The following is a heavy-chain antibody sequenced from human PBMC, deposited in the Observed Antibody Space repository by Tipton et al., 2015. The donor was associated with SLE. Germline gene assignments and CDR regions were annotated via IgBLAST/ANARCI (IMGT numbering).Heavy chain of an antibody. CDR1: GGSFTPYY. Sequence: TLSLTCAVYGGSFTPYYWNWIRQPPGKGLEWIGEINHSGSTNYNPSLKSRVTISVDTSKNQFSLRLESVTAADTAVYYCARDSPNWGGTIDIWGQGTMVTVSS. CDR3: ARDSPNWGGTIDI. J-gene: IGHJ3*02. D-gene: IGHD7-27*01. CDR2: INHSGST. V-gene: IGHV4-34*01.